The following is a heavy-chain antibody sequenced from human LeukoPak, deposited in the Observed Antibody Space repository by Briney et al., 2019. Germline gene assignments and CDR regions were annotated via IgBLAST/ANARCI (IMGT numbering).Heavy chain of an antibody. V-gene: IGHV1-24*01. CDR3: ARLTHPYTSYYYYMDV. D-gene: IGHD1-14*01. Sequence: ASVKVSCKVSGYTLTELSMHWVRQAPGKGLEWMGGFDPEDGETIYAQKFQGRVTMTEDTSTDTAYMELSSLRSDDTAVYYCARLTHPYTSYYYYMDVWGKGTTVTISS. J-gene: IGHJ6*03. CDR1: GYTLTELS. CDR2: FDPEDGET.